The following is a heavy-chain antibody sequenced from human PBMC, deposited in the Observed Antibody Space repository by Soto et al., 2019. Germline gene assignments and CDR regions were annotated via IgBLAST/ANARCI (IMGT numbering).Heavy chain of an antibody. CDR3: AREAASYYDSSGYYQDNLDY. Sequence: GGSLRLSCAASGFTFSSYAMHWVRQAPGKGLEWVAVISYDGSNKYYADSVKGRFTISRDNSKNTLYLQMNSLRAEDTAVYYCAREAASYYDSSGYYQDNLDYWGQGTLVTVSS. J-gene: IGHJ4*02. CDR1: GFTFSSYA. CDR2: ISYDGSNK. V-gene: IGHV3-30-3*01. D-gene: IGHD3-22*01.